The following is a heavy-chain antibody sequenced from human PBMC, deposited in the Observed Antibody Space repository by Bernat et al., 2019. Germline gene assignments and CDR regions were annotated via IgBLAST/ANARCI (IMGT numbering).Heavy chain of an antibody. D-gene: IGHD3-10*01. Sequence: QVQLVESGGGVVQPGRSLRLSCAASGFTFSSYAMHWVRQAPGKGLEWVAVISYDGSNKYYADSVKGRFTISRDNSKNTLYLQMNSLRAEDTAVYYCARVGAYYYGSGSYYKYRGGLDYWGQGTLVTVSS. V-gene: IGHV3-30-3*01. CDR1: GFTFSSYA. CDR3: ARVGAYYYGSGSYYKYRGGLDY. J-gene: IGHJ4*02. CDR2: ISYDGSNK.